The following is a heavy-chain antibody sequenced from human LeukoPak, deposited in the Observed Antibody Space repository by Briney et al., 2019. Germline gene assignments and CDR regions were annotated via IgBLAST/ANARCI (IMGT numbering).Heavy chain of an antibody. CDR1: GGTFSSYA. CDR3: ARVPYYYDSSGYFDY. CDR2: IIPIFGTA. Sequence: SVKVSCKASGGTFSSYAISWVRQAPGQGLEWMGGIIPIFGTANYAQKFQGRVTITADKSTSTAYMELSSLRSEDTAVYYCARVPYYYDSSGYFDYWGQGTLVTVSS. D-gene: IGHD3-22*01. V-gene: IGHV1-69*06. J-gene: IGHJ4*02.